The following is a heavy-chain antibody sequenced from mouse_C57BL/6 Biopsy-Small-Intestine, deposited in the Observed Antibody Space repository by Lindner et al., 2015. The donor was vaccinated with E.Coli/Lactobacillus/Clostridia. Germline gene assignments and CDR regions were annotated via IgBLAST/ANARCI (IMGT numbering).Heavy chain of an antibody. V-gene: IGHV1-22*01. J-gene: IGHJ2*01. CDR3: ARGGDFDY. CDR2: INPNNGGP. Sequence: VQLQESGPELVKPGASVRMSCKASGYTFTDYNMHWVKQSHGKSLEWIGYINPNNGGPTYNQNFKGKATLTVDKSSTTAHMELRSLTSEDSAVYYCARGGDFDYWGQGTTLTVSS. D-gene: IGHD1-1*02. CDR1: GYTFTDYN.